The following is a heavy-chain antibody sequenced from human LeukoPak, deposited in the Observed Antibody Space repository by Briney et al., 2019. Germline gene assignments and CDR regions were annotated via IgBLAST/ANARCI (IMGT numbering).Heavy chain of an antibody. D-gene: IGHD6-13*01. CDR2: TYYRSKWYN. Sequence: SQTLSVTCAISGDSVSSNSVTWNWIRQSPSRALEWLGGTYYRSKWYNDYAVSVKSRITINPDTSKNQFSLQLNSVTPEDTAVYYCARGSISWFFDSWGQGTLVTGSS. V-gene: IGHV6-1*01. CDR1: GDSVSSNSVT. J-gene: IGHJ4*02. CDR3: ARGSISWFFDS.